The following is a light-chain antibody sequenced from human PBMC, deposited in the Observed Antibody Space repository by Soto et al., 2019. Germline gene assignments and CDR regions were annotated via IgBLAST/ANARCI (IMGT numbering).Light chain of an antibody. V-gene: IGLV1-40*01. J-gene: IGLJ3*02. Sequence: QSVLTQPPSVSGAPGQRVTISCTGTSSNIGAGYDVNWYQHLPGAAPKLLIYTNGNRPSGVPDRFSGSKSGTSASLAITGLQAEDEADYYCQSYDSGLSGSVFGVGTKLTGL. CDR1: SSNIGAGYD. CDR3: QSYDSGLSGSV. CDR2: TNG.